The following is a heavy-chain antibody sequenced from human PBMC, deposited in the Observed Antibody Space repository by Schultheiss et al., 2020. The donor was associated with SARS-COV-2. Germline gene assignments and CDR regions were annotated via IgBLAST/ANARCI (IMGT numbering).Heavy chain of an antibody. CDR1: GGSISSYY. D-gene: IGHD1-26*01. J-gene: IGHJ5*02. Sequence: SETLSLTCTVSGGSISSYYWSWIRQPPGKGLEWIGSIYYSGSTYYNPSLKSRVTISVDTSKNQFSLKLSSVTAADTAVYYCARGLSGSLTNCFDPWGQGTLVTVSS. CDR3: ARGLSGSLTNCFDP. V-gene: IGHV4-59*05. CDR2: IYYSGST.